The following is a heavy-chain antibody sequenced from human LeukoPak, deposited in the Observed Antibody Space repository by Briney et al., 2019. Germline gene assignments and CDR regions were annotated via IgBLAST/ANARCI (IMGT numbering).Heavy chain of an antibody. D-gene: IGHD2-15*01. J-gene: IGHJ4*02. V-gene: IGHV4-34*01. CDR1: GGSFSGYY. CDR2: INHSGST. CDR3: ARGCSGGSCYSGYDY. Sequence: PSETLSLTCAVYGGSFSGYYWSWIRQPPGKGLEWIGEINHSGSTNYNPSLKSRVTISVDTSKNQFSLKLSSVTAADTAVYYCARGCSGGSCYSGYDYWGQGTLVTVSS.